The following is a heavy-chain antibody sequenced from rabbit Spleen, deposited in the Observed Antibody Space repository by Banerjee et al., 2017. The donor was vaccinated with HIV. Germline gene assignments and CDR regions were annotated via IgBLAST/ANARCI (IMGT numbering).Heavy chain of an antibody. CDR2: IYAGSSGTT. Sequence: QEQLVESGGGLVQPGGSLTLTCTASGFSFSSSYYMCWVRQAPGKGLEWIACIYAGSSGTTYYASWANGRFTISKTSSTTVTLQMASLTAADTATYFCARRYADSGAYGLWGQGTLVTVS. V-gene: IGHV1S45*01. CDR3: ARRYADSGAYGL. CDR1: GFSFSSSYY. J-gene: IGHJ3*01. D-gene: IGHD4-2*01.